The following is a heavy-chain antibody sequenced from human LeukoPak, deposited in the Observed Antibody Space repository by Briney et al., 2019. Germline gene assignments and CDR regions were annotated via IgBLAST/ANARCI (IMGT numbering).Heavy chain of an antibody. J-gene: IGHJ1*01. Sequence: GGSLRLSCAASGFTVSSNYMNWVRQAPGKGLEWVSVIYSGGSTYYADSVKGRFTISRDNSKNTLYLQMNSLRAEDTAVYYCARAVVRGVIIKRAEYFQHWGQGTLVTVSS. V-gene: IGHV3-66*01. D-gene: IGHD3-10*01. CDR3: ARAVVRGVIIKRAEYFQH. CDR1: GFTVSSNY. CDR2: IYSGGST.